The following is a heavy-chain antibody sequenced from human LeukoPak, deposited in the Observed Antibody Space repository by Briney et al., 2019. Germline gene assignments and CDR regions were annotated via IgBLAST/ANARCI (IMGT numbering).Heavy chain of an antibody. D-gene: IGHD6-19*01. V-gene: IGHV4-39*01. CDR3: ARHEKRGIAVAGTRNWFDP. Sequence: PSETLSLTCTVSGGSISSSSYYWGWIRQPPGKGLEWIGSIYYSGSTYYNPSLKSRVTISVDTSKNQFSLKLSSVTAADTAVYYCARHEKRGIAVAGTRNWFDPWGQGTLVTVSS. J-gene: IGHJ5*02. CDR1: GGSISSSSYY. CDR2: IYYSGST.